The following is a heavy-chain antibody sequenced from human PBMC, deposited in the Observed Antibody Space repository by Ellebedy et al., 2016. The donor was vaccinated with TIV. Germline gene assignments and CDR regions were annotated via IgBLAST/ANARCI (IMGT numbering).Heavy chain of an antibody. CDR2: QHSTDIP. V-gene: IGHV3-53*01. J-gene: IGHJ1*01. Sequence: GESLKISCVAPGFTVSSNYMFWVRQAPGKGLEWVALQHSTDIPYYADSVRGRFTVSRDDSQNKLFLQMNNLRGDDTAVYYCARTDCSGRSCYSFFNHWGQGTLVTVSS. D-gene: IGHD2-8*02. CDR3: ARTDCSGRSCYSFFNH. CDR1: GFTVSSNY.